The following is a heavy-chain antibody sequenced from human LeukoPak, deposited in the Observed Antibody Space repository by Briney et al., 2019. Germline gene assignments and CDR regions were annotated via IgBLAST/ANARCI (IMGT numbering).Heavy chain of an antibody. V-gene: IGHV3-23*01. CDR3: AKTGAGYYYMDV. Sequence: PGGSLRLSCAASGFTFSDYYMSWIRQAPGKGLEWVPAISGSGGSTYYADSVKGRFTISRDNSKNTLYLQMNSLRAEDTAVYYCAKTGAGYYYMDVWGKGTTVTVSS. CDR1: GFTFSDYY. CDR2: ISGSGGST. J-gene: IGHJ6*03. D-gene: IGHD7-27*01.